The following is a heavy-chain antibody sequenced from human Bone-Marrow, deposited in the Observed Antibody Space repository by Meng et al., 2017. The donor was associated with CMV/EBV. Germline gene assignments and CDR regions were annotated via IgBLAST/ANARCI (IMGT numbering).Heavy chain of an antibody. Sequence: GGSLRLSCAASGFTFSDYYMSWIRQAPGKGLEWVSYISSSGSTIYYADSVKGRFTISRDNAKNSLYLQMNSLRAEDTAVYYCARDHYYGSGSYNFDYWGQGTLVTVPS. J-gene: IGHJ4*02. D-gene: IGHD3-10*01. CDR2: ISSSGSTI. V-gene: IGHV3-11*01. CDR1: GFTFSDYY. CDR3: ARDHYYGSGSYNFDY.